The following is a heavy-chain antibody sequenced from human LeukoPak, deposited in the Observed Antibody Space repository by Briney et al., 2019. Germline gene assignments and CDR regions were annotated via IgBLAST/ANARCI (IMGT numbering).Heavy chain of an antibody. Sequence: GGSLRLSCAASGFTSSSYGMHWVRQAPGKGLEWVAVIWYDGSNKYYADSVKGRFTISRDNSKNTLYLQMNSLRAEDTAVYYCARECSGGSCYSGRAVRYYGMDVWGQGTTVTVSS. CDR2: IWYDGSNK. V-gene: IGHV3-33*01. CDR1: GFTSSSYG. D-gene: IGHD2-15*01. CDR3: ARECSGGSCYSGRAVRYYGMDV. J-gene: IGHJ6*02.